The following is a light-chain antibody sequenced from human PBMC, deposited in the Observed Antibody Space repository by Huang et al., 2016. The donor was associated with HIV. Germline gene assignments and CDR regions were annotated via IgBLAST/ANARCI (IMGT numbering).Light chain of an antibody. CDR3: QQATRIPLT. J-gene: IGKJ4*01. CDR1: QGVSSY. V-gene: IGKV1-12*01. CDR2: AAS. Sequence: DIQMTQSPTSVSASVGDRVTITCRASQGVSSYLAWYQQKPGKAPNLLIYAASPLQTGVPSRFSGNGSDTDFTLTISSLQAEDFATYYCQQATRIPLTFGGGTKVEMK.